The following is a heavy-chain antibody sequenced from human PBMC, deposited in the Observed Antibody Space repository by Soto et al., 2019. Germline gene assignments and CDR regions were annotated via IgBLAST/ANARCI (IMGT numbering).Heavy chain of an antibody. J-gene: IGHJ4*02. CDR3: HGYGY. CDR2: IFSGGGT. D-gene: IGHD5-12*01. CDR1: GFSVTANY. V-gene: IGHV3-53*01. Sequence: VQVVESGGGLIQPGGSLRLSCEVSGFSVTANYMSWVRQAPGKGLEWVSVIFSGGGTDYVDSVKGRFTISRDISKNTLDIQMNSLRAEDTALYYCHGYGYWGQGTIVTVSS.